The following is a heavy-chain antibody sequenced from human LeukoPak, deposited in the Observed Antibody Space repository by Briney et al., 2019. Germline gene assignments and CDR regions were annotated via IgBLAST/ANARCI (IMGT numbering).Heavy chain of an antibody. CDR1: GGSISTYY. CDR3: ARSSPVTTGDDAFDI. Sequence: SETLSLTCTVSGGSISTYYWSWIRQSPGKGLEWIGFIYYTESTNYNPSLKSRATISVDTSDNQFSLRLSSVTAADTAVYYCARSSPVTTGDDAFDIWGQGTMVTVSS. J-gene: IGHJ3*02. D-gene: IGHD4-17*01. CDR2: IYYTEST. V-gene: IGHV4-59*08.